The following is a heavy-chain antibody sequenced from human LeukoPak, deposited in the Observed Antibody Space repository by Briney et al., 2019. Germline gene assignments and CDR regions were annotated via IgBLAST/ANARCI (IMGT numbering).Heavy chain of an antibody. Sequence: GGSLRLSCAASGFTFSSYGMHWVRQAPGKGLEWVAFIRYDGSNKYYADSVKGRFTISRDNSKNTPYLQMNSLRAEDTAVYYCAKDVCTSPRCLLYFDSWGQGTLVTVSS. V-gene: IGHV3-30*02. J-gene: IGHJ4*02. CDR2: IRYDGSNK. CDR3: AKDVCTSPRCLLYFDS. D-gene: IGHD2-8*01. CDR1: GFTFSSYG.